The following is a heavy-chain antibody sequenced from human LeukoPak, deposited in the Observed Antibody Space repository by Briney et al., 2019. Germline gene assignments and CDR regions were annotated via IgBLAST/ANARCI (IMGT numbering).Heavy chain of an antibody. Sequence: GGSLRLSCAASGFTFSSYSMNWVRQAPGKGLEWVSSISSSSSYMYYADSVKGRFTISRDNAKNSLYLQMNSLRAEDTAVYYCARGIAAAGCIDYWGQGTLVTVSS. D-gene: IGHD6-13*01. J-gene: IGHJ4*02. CDR3: ARGIAAAGCIDY. CDR1: GFTFSSYS. V-gene: IGHV3-21*01. CDR2: ISSSSSYM.